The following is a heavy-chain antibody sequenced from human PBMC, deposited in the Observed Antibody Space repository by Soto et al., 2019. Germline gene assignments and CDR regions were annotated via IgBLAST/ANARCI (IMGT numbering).Heavy chain of an antibody. CDR1: GGTFSNYP. Sequence: SVKVSCKASGGTFSNYPFIWVRQAPGQGLDWMGGIIPIFGTTDYGQRFQGRVTITADESTNTAYMELSSLRSDDTAVYYCARGLYCGGGCYSHFDYWGQGTLVTVSS. D-gene: IGHD2-21*02. CDR2: IIPIFGTT. CDR3: ARGLYCGGGCYSHFDY. J-gene: IGHJ4*02. V-gene: IGHV1-69*13.